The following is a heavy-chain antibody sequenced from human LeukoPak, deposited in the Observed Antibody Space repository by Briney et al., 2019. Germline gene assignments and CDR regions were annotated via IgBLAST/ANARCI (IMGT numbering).Heavy chain of an antibody. V-gene: IGHV4-39*07. D-gene: IGHD2-15*01. Sequence: SETLSLTCTVSGGSISSGTYSWGWLRQPPGKGLEWVGRSHYSGSTYYSPSLKSRLSISLDTSKNQFSLKLSSVTAADTAVYYCATFGYCSGGSCYPDAFDIWGQGTMVTVSS. CDR3: ATFGYCSGGSCYPDAFDI. CDR2: SHYSGST. J-gene: IGHJ3*02. CDR1: GGSISSGTYS.